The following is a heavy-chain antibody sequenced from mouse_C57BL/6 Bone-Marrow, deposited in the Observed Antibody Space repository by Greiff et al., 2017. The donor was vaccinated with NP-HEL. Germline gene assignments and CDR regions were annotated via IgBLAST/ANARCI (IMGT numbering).Heavy chain of an antibody. CDR2: ISNGGGST. CDR3: ARHETWFAY. CDR1: GFTFSDYY. Sequence: EVMLVESGGGLVQPGGSLKLSCAASGFTFSDYYMYWVRQTPEKRLEWVAYISNGGGSTYYPDTVKGRFTISRDNAKNTLYLQMSRLKSEDTAMYYCARHETWFAYWGQGTLVTVSA. V-gene: IGHV5-12*01. J-gene: IGHJ3*01.